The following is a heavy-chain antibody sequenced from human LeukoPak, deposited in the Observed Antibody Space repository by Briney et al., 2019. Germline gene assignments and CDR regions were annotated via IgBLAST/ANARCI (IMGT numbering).Heavy chain of an antibody. CDR3: ARSRFSLYYDISTGYFDY. Sequence: PGGSLRLSCAASGFTFSDYYMSWIRQAPGKGLEWVSYITSSGSTQHYADSVKGRFTISRDSAKNSLYLQMNSLRAEDTAVYYCARSRFSLYYDISTGYFDYWGQGTLVTVSS. V-gene: IGHV3-11*04. J-gene: IGHJ4*02. CDR2: ITSSGSTQ. CDR1: GFTFSDYY. D-gene: IGHD3-9*01.